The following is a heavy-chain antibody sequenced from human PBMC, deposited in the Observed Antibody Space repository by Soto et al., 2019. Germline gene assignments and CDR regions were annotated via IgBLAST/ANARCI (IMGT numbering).Heavy chain of an antibody. CDR2: ILYDGSDK. CDR3: AKAGGGFGDFVHH. Sequence: GWSLGLSCASSVFTFISYGMHWVRQAPGKGLEWVTGILYDGSDKYYADSVKGRFTISRENSKNTLYLQMNSLRTEDSAVYYCAKAGGGFGDFVHHWGQGTPVTVSS. D-gene: IGHD3-10*01. J-gene: IGHJ4*02. CDR1: VFTFISYG. V-gene: IGHV3-30*18.